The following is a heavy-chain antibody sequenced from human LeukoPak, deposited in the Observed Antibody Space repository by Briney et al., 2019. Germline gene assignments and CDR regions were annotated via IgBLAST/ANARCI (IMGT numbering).Heavy chain of an antibody. Sequence: GASVKVSCKASGYTFTGYYMHWVRQAPGQGLEWMGWMNPNSGATNYAQNFQGRVTMTRDTSISTAYMEVSRLRSDDTAVYYCARYRDYYGMDVWGQGTTVTVSS. D-gene: IGHD3-16*02. CDR2: MNPNSGAT. J-gene: IGHJ6*02. CDR1: GYTFTGYY. CDR3: ARYRDYYGMDV. V-gene: IGHV1-2*02.